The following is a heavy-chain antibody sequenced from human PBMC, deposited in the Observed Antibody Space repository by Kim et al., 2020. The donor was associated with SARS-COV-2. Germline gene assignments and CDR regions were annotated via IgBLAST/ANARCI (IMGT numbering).Heavy chain of an antibody. Sequence: SETLSLTCAVYGGSFSGYYWSWIRQPPGKGLEWIGEINHSGSTNYNPSLKSRVTISVDTSKNQFSLKLSSVTAADTAVYYCAGYSGYERDSDYWGQGTLVTVSS. D-gene: IGHD5-12*01. CDR3: AGYSGYERDSDY. J-gene: IGHJ4*02. CDR1: GGSFSGYY. V-gene: IGHV4-34*01. CDR2: INHSGST.